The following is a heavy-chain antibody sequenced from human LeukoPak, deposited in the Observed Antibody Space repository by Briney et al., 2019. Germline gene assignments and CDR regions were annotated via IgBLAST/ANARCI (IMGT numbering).Heavy chain of an antibody. D-gene: IGHD3-16*01. CDR2: ISYDETIE. CDR3: AKDRYAYGGESNYFDY. Sequence: GKSLRLSCATSGFTFRSYGMHWVRQAPGRGLEWVATISYDETIEDYADSVKGRFTVFRDNSKNTLYVQMNSLRPEDTAVYYCAKDRYAYGGESNYFDYWGQGTLVIVSS. V-gene: IGHV3-30*18. CDR1: GFTFRSYG. J-gene: IGHJ4*02.